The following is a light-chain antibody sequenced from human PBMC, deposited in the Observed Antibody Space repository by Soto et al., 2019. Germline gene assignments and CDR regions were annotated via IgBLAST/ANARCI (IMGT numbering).Light chain of an antibody. V-gene: IGKV3D-15*02. CDR1: ETVATN. J-gene: IGKJ1*01. CDR3: QHDNCYSEA. Sequence: VMIQSKATLSVSPGERSTLSCWASETVATNLAWYQQKPGQAPRLLISGASTRAAGISDRFRGSGSGTEFTLTISCLQPDDFATYYCQHDNCYSEAFGQGTKVDIK. CDR2: GAS.